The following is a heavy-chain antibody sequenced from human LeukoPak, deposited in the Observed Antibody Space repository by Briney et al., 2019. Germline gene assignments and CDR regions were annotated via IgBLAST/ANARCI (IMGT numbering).Heavy chain of an antibody. V-gene: IGHV3-23*01. CDR1: GFSFSSYA. J-gene: IGHJ4*02. D-gene: IGHD2-8*01. CDR2: IDNSGGST. CDR3: AKDFGNCINGVCYGTPFDY. Sequence: GGSLRLSCAASGFSFSSYAMSWVRQAAGKGLEWVSGIDNSGGSTYYADSVKGRFTISRDNSKNTLYLRMNSLRTEDTAVYYCAKDFGNCINGVCYGTPFDYWGQGTLVTVSS.